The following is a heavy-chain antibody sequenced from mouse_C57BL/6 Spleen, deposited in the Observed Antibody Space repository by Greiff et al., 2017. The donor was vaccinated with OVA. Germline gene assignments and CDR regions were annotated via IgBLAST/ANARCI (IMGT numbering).Heavy chain of an antibody. CDR3: ARSVPFAY. Sequence: QVQLQQSGPELVKPGASVKISCKASGYAFSSSWMNWVKQRPGKGLEWIGRIYPGDGDTSYNGKFKGKATLTADKSSSTAYMQLSSLTSEDSAVYFCARSVPFAYWGQGTLVTVSA. CDR2: IYPGDGDT. J-gene: IGHJ3*01. CDR1: GYAFSSSW. V-gene: IGHV1-82*01.